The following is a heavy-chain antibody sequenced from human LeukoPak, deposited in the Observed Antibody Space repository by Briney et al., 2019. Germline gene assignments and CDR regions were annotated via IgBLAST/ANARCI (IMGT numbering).Heavy chain of an antibody. CDR2: ISAYNGNT. Sequence: RASVKVSCKASGYTFTSYGTSWVRQAPGQGLEWMGWISAYNGNTNYAQKLQGRVTMTRDTSISTAYMELSRLRSDDTAMYHCARDGRGSRSSWFDPWGQGTLVIVSS. CDR3: ARDGRGSRSSWFDP. CDR1: GYTFTSYG. J-gene: IGHJ5*02. V-gene: IGHV1-18*01. D-gene: IGHD3-10*01.